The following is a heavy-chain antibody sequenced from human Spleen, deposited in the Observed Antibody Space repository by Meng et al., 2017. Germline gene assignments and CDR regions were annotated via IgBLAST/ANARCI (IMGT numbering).Heavy chain of an antibody. CDR1: GYTFIRYG. CDR2: ISAYYGDT. Sequence: SVTVSCKSSGYTFIRYGITWLRQAPGQGLDWMGWISAYYGDTNYAQKLQGRVTMTTDTSTSTAYMELRSLRSDDTAVYYCASDKLAGRNFDAFDIWGQETMVTVSS. J-gene: IGHJ3*02. V-gene: IGHV1-18*01. D-gene: IGHD1-14*01. CDR3: ASDKLAGRNFDAFDI.